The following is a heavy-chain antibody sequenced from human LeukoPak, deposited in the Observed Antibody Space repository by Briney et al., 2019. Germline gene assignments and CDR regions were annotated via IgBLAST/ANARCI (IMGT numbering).Heavy chain of an antibody. CDR2: IYYSGST. CDR1: GGSISSYY. CDR3: ARLSYYDSEFDP. D-gene: IGHD3-3*01. Sequence: SETLSLTCTVSGGSISSYYWSWIRQPPGQGLEWIGYIYYSGSTNYNPSLKSRVTISVDTSKNQFSLKLSSVTAADTAVYYCARLSYYDSEFDPWGRGTLVTVSS. V-gene: IGHV4-59*08. J-gene: IGHJ5*02.